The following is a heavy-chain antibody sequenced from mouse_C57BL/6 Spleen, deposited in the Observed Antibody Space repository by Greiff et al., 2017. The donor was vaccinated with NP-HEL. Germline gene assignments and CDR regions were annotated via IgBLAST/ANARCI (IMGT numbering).Heavy chain of an antibody. J-gene: IGHJ3*01. D-gene: IGHD1-1*01. CDR2: IYPGSGST. Sequence: QVQLQQPGAELVKPGASVKMSCKASGYTFTSYWITWVKQRPGQGLEWIGDIYPGSGSTNYNEKFKSKATLTVDTSSSTAYMQLSSLTSEDSAVYYCARKDYYGSSYGGFAYWGQGTLVTVSA. V-gene: IGHV1-55*01. CDR3: ARKDYYGSSYGGFAY. CDR1: GYTFTSYW.